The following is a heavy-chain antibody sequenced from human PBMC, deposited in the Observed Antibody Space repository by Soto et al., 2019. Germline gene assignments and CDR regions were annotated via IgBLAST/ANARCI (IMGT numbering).Heavy chain of an antibody. CDR3: AKDLGPTYYYVSGSPKPLDY. V-gene: IGHV3-23*01. Sequence: GGSLRLSCAASGFTFSSYAMSWVRQAPGKGLEWVSAISGSGGSTYYADSVKGRFTISRDNSKNTRYLEMNSLRAENTAVYYCAKDLGPTYYYVSGSPKPLDYWGQGTLVTVSS. CDR2: ISGSGGST. CDR1: GFTFSSYA. J-gene: IGHJ4*02. D-gene: IGHD3-10*01.